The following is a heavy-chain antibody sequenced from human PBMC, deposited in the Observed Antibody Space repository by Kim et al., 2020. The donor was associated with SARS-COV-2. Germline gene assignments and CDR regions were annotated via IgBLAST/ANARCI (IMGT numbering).Heavy chain of an antibody. D-gene: IGHD2-15*01. V-gene: IGHV5-51*01. CDR1: GYSFTSYW. J-gene: IGHJ4*02. CDR3: ARLGRPGRSRYCSGGSCYPGYFDY. Sequence: GESLKISCKGSGYSFTSYWIGWVRQMPGKGLEWMGIIYPGDSDTRYSPSFQGQVTISADKSISTAYLQWSSLKASDTAMYYCARLGRPGRSRYCSGGSCYPGYFDYWGQGTLVTVSS. CDR2: IYPGDSDT.